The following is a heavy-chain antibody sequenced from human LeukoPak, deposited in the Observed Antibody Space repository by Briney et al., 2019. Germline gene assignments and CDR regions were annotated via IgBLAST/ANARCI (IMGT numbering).Heavy chain of an antibody. V-gene: IGHV3-30*02. CDR1: GFTFRSFG. CDR3: AKTYYYDSSGYYPDY. J-gene: IGHJ4*02. D-gene: IGHD3-22*01. CDR2: IRYDGSDK. Sequence: GGSLRLSCAASGFTFRSFGMHWVRRAPGKGLEWVAFIRYDGSDKYYADSVKGRFTISRDNSKNTLYLQMNSLRAEDTAVYYCAKTYYYDSSGYYPDYWGQGTLVTVSS.